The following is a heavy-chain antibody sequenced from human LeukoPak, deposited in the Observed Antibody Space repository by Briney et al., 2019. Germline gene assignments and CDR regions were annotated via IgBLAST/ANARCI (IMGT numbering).Heavy chain of an antibody. D-gene: IGHD6-19*01. CDR2: IIPILGIA. V-gene: IGHV1-69*04. CDR1: GGTLSSHA. J-gene: IGHJ3*02. Sequence: SGKVSRKGSGGTLSSHAISWGGKGPGQGVGWMGRIIPILGIANYAQKFQGRVTITADKSTSTAYMELSSLRSEDTAVYYCARYIAVAAFDIWGQGTMVTVSS. CDR3: ARYIAVAAFDI.